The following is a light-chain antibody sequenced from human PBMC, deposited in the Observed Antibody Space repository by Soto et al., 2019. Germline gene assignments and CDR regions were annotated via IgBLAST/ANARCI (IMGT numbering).Light chain of an antibody. CDR1: SSDVGGYDY. Sequence: QSVLTQPPSASGSPGQSVTISCTGTSSDVGGYDYVSWYQQHPGKAPKLMIYAVSQRPSGVPDRFSGSKSGNTASLTVSGLQAEDEADYYCSSYAGSDNVVFGGGTKLNVL. CDR2: AVS. CDR3: SSYAGSDNVV. J-gene: IGLJ2*01. V-gene: IGLV2-8*01.